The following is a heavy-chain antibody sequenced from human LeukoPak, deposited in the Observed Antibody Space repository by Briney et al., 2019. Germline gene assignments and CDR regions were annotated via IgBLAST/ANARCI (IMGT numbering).Heavy chain of an antibody. CDR3: ARDNTAPYDSSGKFDY. V-gene: IGHV1-69*05. CDR1: GGTFSSYA. D-gene: IGHD3-22*01. Sequence: ASVKVSCKASGGTFSSYAISWVRQAPGQGLEWMGRIIPIFGTANYTQKFQGRVTITTDESTSTAYMELSSLRSEGTAVYYCARDNTAPYDSSGKFDYWGQGTLVTVSS. J-gene: IGHJ4*02. CDR2: IIPIFGTA.